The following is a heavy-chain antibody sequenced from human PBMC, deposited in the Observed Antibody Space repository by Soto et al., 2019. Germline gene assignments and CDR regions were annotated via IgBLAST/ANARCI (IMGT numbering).Heavy chain of an antibody. D-gene: IGHD6-19*01. CDR2: ISGNGGST. CDR3: AKDRGGFTSGWEFLDF. Sequence: EVVLLESGGGLVQPGGSLRLSCEVSGVAFSFYSMSWVRQAPGKGLAWVASISGNGGSTYYAASGKGRFTFSRDNSKNTVYLPMNSLRGEDTAVYYCAKDRGGFTSGWEFLDFWCQGTLFTVSS. CDR1: GVAFSFYS. V-gene: IGHV3-23*01. J-gene: IGHJ4*02.